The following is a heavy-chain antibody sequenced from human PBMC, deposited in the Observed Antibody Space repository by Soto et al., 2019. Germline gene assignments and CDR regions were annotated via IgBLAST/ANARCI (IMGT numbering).Heavy chain of an antibody. CDR2: IFHSGTT. D-gene: IGHD1-26*01. CDR1: GGSISSADYF. V-gene: IGHV4-30-4*01. CDR3: ARSRYTGTYSGRFPDY. Sequence: SETLSLTCSVSGGSISSADYFWTWIRQSPGKGLEWMGYIFHSGTTYYSPSLKGRLIISIENSKNQFSLRLTSVTAADTAMYFCARSRYTGTYSGRFPDYWGQGSLVTVSS. J-gene: IGHJ4*02.